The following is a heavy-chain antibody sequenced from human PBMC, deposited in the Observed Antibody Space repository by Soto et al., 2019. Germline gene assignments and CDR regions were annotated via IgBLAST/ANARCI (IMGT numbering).Heavy chain of an antibody. J-gene: IGHJ6*03. V-gene: IGHV4-59*01. CDR2: IYYSGST. CDR1: GGSISSYY. CDR3: ARAGLVQMGYYYYYYMDV. D-gene: IGHD3-10*01. Sequence: SETLSLTCTVSGGSISSYYWSWIRQPPGKGLEWIGYIYYSGSTNYNPSLKSRVTISVDTSKNQFSLKLSSVTAADTAVYYCARAGLVQMGYYYYYYMDVWGKGTTVTVSS.